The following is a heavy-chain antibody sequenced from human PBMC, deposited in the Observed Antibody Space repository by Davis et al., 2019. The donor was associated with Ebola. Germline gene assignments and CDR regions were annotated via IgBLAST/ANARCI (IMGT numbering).Heavy chain of an antibody. Sequence: GESLKISCKGSGYSFTSYWIGWVRQMPGKGLEWMGIIYPRDSDTRYQYNPSFQGQVTISVDKSISTVYLQWSSLRASDTAIYYCARARYSTSWPEAFNLWGQGTMVTVSS. J-gene: IGHJ3*01. CDR1: GYSFTSYW. V-gene: IGHV5-51*01. D-gene: IGHD2-2*01. CDR3: ARARYSTSWPEAFNL. CDR2: IYPRDSDT.